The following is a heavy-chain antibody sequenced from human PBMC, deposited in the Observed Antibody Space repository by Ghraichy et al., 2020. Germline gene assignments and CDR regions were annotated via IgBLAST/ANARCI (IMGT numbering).Heavy chain of an antibody. CDR3: ARVNLMGWGSFDI. D-gene: IGHD3-16*01. Sequence: GSLRLSCTVSGGSISTYYWSWIRQPPGKGLEWIGYIYYSGNTNYNPSLKSRVTISVDTSKNQFSLKLSSVTAADTAMYYCARVNLMGWGSFDIWGQGTMVTVSS. V-gene: IGHV4-59*08. CDR2: IYYSGNT. CDR1: GGSISTYY. J-gene: IGHJ3*02.